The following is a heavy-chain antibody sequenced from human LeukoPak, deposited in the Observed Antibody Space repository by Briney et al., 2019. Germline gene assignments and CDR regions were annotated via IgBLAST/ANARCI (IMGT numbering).Heavy chain of an antibody. CDR2: ISAYNGNT. V-gene: IGHV1-18*01. CDR3: ARAGSSGSYSNWFDP. Sequence: ASVKVSCKASGYTFTSYGISWVRQAPGQGLEWMGWISAYNGNTNYAQKFQGRVTITADESTSTAYMELSSLRSEDTAVYYCARAGSSGSYSNWFDPWGQGTLVTVSS. CDR1: GYTFTSYG. J-gene: IGHJ5*02. D-gene: IGHD1-26*01.